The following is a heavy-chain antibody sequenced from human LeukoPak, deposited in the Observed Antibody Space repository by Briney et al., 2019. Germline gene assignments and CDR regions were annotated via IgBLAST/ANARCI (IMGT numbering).Heavy chain of an antibody. CDR2: IWYDGSNK. J-gene: IGHJ6*02. CDR3: AREGRSPRRDYYYGMDV. CDR1: GFTFSSYG. V-gene: IGHV3-33*01. Sequence: GGSLRLFCAASGFTFSSYGMHWVRQAPGKGLEWVAVIWYDGSNKYYADSVKGRFTISRDNSKNTLYLQMNSLRAEDTAVYYCAREGRSPRRDYYYGMDVWGQGTTVTVSS.